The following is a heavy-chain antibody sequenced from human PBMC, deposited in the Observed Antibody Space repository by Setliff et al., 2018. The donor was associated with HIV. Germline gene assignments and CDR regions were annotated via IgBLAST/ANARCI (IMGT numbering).Heavy chain of an antibody. V-gene: IGHV4-39*01. J-gene: IGHJ3*02. CDR3: VRHNPTVVTDGYDI. CDR2: VSYTGRT. CDR1: GGSTTSSTYY. D-gene: IGHD2-21*02. Sequence: SETLSLTCTVSGGSTTSSTYYWGWIRQPPGRGLEWICSVSYTGRTYYNPSLKSRVTISIDTSRNQFSLNLSSVTAADTAVYYCVRHNPTVVTDGYDIWGQGTKVTVSS.